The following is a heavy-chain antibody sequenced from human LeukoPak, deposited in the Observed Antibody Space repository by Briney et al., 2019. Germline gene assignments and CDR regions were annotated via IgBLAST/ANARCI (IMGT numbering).Heavy chain of an antibody. CDR1: GFTFINSA. V-gene: IGHV1-58*02. D-gene: IGHD2/OR15-2a*01. J-gene: IGHJ4*02. CDR3: AADVIYESD. CDR2: IVVGSGNT. Sequence: SVKVSCKASGFTFINSAMQWVRQARGQRRECIGWIVVGSGNTNYAQKFQERVTITRDMSTSTAYMELSSLRSEDTAIYYCAADVIYESDWGQGTLVTVSS.